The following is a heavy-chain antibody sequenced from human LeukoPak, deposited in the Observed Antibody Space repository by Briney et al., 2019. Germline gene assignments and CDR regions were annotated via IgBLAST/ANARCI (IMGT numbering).Heavy chain of an antibody. CDR1: GFTFDDYD. Sequence: PGGSLRLSCADSGFTFDDYDLNWVHQAPGKGLEWVSGISWNGRNTAYAESLKGRFTISRDNAKNSLYLQMNSLRAEDTAFYYCARVQQYDKFDYWGQGTLVTVSS. J-gene: IGHJ4*02. V-gene: IGHV3-20*04. CDR3: ARVQQYDKFDY. CDR2: ISWNGRNT. D-gene: IGHD3-22*01.